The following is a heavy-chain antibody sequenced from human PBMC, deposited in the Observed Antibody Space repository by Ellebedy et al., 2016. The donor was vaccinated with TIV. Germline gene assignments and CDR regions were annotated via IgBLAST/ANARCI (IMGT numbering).Heavy chain of an antibody. CDR2: ITSSSSYR. CDR3: ARDVYGDYADLGENWFGS. CDR1: GFTFSSYS. V-gene: IGHV3-21*01. Sequence: GESLKISCAASGFTFSSYSMNWVRQAPGKGLEWVSSITSSSSYRFYADSVKGRFTISRDNAKNSLYLQMNSLRAEDTALYYCARDVYGDYADLGENWFGSWGQGTLVTVSS. J-gene: IGHJ5*01. D-gene: IGHD4-17*01.